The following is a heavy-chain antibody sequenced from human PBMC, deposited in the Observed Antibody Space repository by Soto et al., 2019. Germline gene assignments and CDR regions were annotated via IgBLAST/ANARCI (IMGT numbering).Heavy chain of an antibody. CDR1: GYSFTTYW. CDR3: ARQFPGKVYDKPYYYYGMDV. Sequence: PGESLKISCKASGYSFTTYWIGWVRQMPGKGLKWMGIIYPGDSDTRYSPSFQGQVTISADKSISTAYLQWSSLKASDTAMYYCARQFPGKVYDKPYYYYGMDVWGQGTTVTVSS. D-gene: IGHD3-9*01. CDR2: IYPGDSDT. J-gene: IGHJ6*02. V-gene: IGHV5-51*01.